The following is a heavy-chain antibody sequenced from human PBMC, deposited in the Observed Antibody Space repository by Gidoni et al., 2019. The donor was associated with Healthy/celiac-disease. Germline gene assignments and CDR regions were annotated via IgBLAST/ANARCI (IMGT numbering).Heavy chain of an antibody. V-gene: IGHV4-31*03. CDR1: GGSISSGGYY. D-gene: IGHD3-22*01. CDR2: IYYSGST. CDR3: ARVTWGTKPHRNSSGYHRPVRFDP. J-gene: IGHJ5*02. Sequence: QVQLQESGPGLVKPSQTLSLTCTVSGGSISSGGYYWSWIRQHPGKGLEWIGYIYYSGSTYYNPSLKSRVTISVDTSKNQFSLKLSSVTAADTAVYYCARVTWGTKPHRNSSGYHRPVRFDPWGQGTLVTVSS.